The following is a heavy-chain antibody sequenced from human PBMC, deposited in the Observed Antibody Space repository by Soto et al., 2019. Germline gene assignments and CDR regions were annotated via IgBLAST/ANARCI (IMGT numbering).Heavy chain of an antibody. CDR1: GFTFSSYG. D-gene: IGHD6-6*01. Sequence: GGSLRLSCAASGFTFSSYGMHWVRQAPGKGLEWVAVISYDGSNKYYADSVKGRFTISRDNSKNTLYLQMNSLRAEDTAVYYCAKLPHSRAAPYDYWGQGT. V-gene: IGHV3-30*18. CDR3: AKLPHSRAAPYDY. CDR2: ISYDGSNK. J-gene: IGHJ4*02.